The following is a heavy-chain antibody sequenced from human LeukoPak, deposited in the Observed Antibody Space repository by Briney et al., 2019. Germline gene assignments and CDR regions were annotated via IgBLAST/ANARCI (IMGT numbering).Heavy chain of an antibody. CDR2: IYYSGST. V-gene: IGHV4-59*12. Sequence: PSETLSLTCTVSGGSISSYYWSWLRQPPGKGLEWIGYIYYSGSTNYNPSLKSRVTISVDTSKNQVSLKLSSVTAADTAVYYCASSGYYGSGSSFDYWGQGTLVTVSS. J-gene: IGHJ4*02. CDR3: ASSGYYGSGSSFDY. D-gene: IGHD3-10*01. CDR1: GGSISSYY.